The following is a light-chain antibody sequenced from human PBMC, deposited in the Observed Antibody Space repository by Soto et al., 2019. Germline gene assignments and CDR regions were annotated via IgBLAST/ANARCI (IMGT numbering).Light chain of an antibody. V-gene: IGKV1-39*01. CDR1: QSIATY. Sequence: DIEMTQSPSSLSVSVGDSVTINCRTSQSIATYLNWYQQKPGKAPKLLIYAASSLQSGVPSRFSGSGSGTEFTLTITSLRPDDFATYYCQQSYSILWTFGQGTKVAIK. CDR3: QQSYSILWT. J-gene: IGKJ1*01. CDR2: AAS.